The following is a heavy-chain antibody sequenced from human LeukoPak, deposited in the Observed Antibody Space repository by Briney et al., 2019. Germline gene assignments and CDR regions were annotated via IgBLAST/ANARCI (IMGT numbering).Heavy chain of an antibody. Sequence: GGSLRLSCAASGFTVSSNYMSWVRQAPGKGLEWVSVIYSGGSTYYADSVKGRFTISRDNSKNTLYLQMNSLRAEDTAVYYCGRVGSGSYYPRWGQGTLVTVSS. V-gene: IGHV3-53*01. CDR2: IYSGGST. D-gene: IGHD1-26*01. CDR1: GFTVSSNY. CDR3: GRVGSGSYYPR. J-gene: IGHJ4*02.